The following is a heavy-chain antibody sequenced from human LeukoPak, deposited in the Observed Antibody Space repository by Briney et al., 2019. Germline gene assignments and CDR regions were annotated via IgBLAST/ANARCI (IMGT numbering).Heavy chain of an antibody. Sequence: PGGSLRLSCLASGFSLSNYAMHWVRQAPGRGLEYVATNGGSRYYADSVKGRFTISRDNSKSTLFLQMNSLRAEDTAVYFCTRDSALLGVAFDLWGQGTVVTVSS. CDR2: TNGGSR. V-gene: IGHV3-64D*06. D-gene: IGHD2-15*01. CDR1: GFSLSNYA. J-gene: IGHJ3*01. CDR3: TRDSALLGVAFDL.